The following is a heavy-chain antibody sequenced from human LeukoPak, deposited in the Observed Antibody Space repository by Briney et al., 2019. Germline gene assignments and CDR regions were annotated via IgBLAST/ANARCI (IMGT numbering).Heavy chain of an antibody. CDR1: GYIFTPHH. CDR2: VSAANNP. CDR3: AMSVEMPPIPSFDY. D-gene: IGHD5-24*01. Sequence: ASVKVSCKTSGYIFTPHHIHWMRQAPGQGLELLGWVSAANNPEYSQKFQGRVVVTRDASATTSYLELNSLRSEDTAVYYCAMSVEMPPIPSFDYWGQGTLVTVSS. V-gene: IGHV1-3*01. J-gene: IGHJ4*02.